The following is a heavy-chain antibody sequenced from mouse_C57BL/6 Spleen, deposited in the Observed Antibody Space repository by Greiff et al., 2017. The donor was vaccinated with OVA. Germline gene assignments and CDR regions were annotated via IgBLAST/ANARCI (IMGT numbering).Heavy chain of an antibody. Sequence: EVQVVESGPELVKPGASVKMSCKASGYTFTDYNMHWVKQSHGKSLEWIGYINPNNGGTSYNQKFKGKATLTVNKSSSTAYMELRSLTSEDSAVYYCARIGPGYDYAMDYWGQGTSVTVSS. J-gene: IGHJ4*01. CDR3: ARIGPGYDYAMDY. D-gene: IGHD2-2*01. V-gene: IGHV1-22*01. CDR1: GYTFTDYN. CDR2: INPNNGGT.